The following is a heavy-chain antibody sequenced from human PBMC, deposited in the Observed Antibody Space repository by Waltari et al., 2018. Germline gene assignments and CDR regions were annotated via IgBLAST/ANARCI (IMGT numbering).Heavy chain of an antibody. Sequence: EVQMLESGGGWVQPGGSLRRSYAASGCTFSSFAMSWVSQAPGRGLELVSAISGTGGSIYYADCVQGRVTIARDNSKNPLYLQMNSVRAEDTAIYYCDKEGVTGTHPLYYVDYWGQGTLVTVPS. V-gene: IGHV3-23*01. D-gene: IGHD1-20*01. CDR2: ISGTGGSI. CDR3: DKEGVTGTHPLYYVDY. J-gene: IGHJ4*02. CDR1: GCTFSSFA.